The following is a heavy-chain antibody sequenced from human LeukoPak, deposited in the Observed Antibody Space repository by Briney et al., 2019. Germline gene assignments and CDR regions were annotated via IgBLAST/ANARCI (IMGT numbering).Heavy chain of an antibody. D-gene: IGHD3-22*01. V-gene: IGHV4-38-2*01. CDR1: GGSFSGYY. J-gene: IGHJ3*02. CDR2: IYHSGST. CDR3: ASTHYYYSSGSYLDAFDI. Sequence: PSETLSLTFAVYGGSFSGYYWGWIRQPPGKGLEWIGSIYHSGSTYYNPSLKGRVTISVDTSKNQFSLKLSSVTAADTAVYYCASTHYYYSSGSYLDAFDIWGQGTMVTVSS.